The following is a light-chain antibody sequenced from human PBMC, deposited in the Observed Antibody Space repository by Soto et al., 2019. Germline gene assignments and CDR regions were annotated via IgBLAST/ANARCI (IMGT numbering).Light chain of an antibody. CDR2: GVT. V-gene: IGLV2-14*03. CDR3: SSFTSNRIYV. J-gene: IGLJ1*01. Sequence: ALTQPTSVSGSPGQSITISCTGNHNDIGTYDYVSWYQQHPGRAPRLLIHGVTTRPSGISGRFSASKPGLTASLTISGLQPEDEADYYCSSFTSNRIYVFGPGTKVTVL. CDR1: HNDIGTYDY.